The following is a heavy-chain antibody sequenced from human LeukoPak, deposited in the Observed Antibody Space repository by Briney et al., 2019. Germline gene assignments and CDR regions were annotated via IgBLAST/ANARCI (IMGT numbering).Heavy chain of an antibody. J-gene: IGHJ4*02. V-gene: IGHV3-49*04. D-gene: IGHD3-10*01. CDR3: TRGREFGGSGAFDY. CDR2: IRSKAYGGTT. CDR1: GFTFGDYA. Sequence: PGGSLRLSCTASGFTFGDYAMSWVRQAPGRGLEWVGFIRSKAYGGTTEYAASVKGRFTISRDDSKSIAYLQMNSLKTEDTAVYYCTRGREFGGSGAFDYWGQGTLVTVSS.